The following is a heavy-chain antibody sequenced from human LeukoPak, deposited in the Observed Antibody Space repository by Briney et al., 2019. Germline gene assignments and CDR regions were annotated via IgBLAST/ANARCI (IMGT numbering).Heavy chain of an antibody. CDR2: IYYSGST. CDR3: ARRGYSSSWYPPFDY. V-gene: IGHV4-39*01. CDR1: DGSIRSSDYY. D-gene: IGHD6-13*01. Sequence: SETLSLTCTVSDGSIRSSDYYWGWIRQPPGKGLEWIGSIYYSGSTYYNPSLKSRVTISVDTSKDQFSLKLSSVTAADTALYFCARRGYSSSWYPPFDYWGQGTLVTVSS. J-gene: IGHJ4*02.